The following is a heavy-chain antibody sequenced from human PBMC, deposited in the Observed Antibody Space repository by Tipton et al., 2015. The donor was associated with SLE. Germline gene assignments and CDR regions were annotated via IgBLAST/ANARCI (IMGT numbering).Heavy chain of an antibody. J-gene: IGHJ3*01. Sequence: QLVQSGAEVKKPGESLKISCKGSGYSFTSYWIGWVRQMPGKGLEWMGLIYPDDSDTKYSPSFQGQVTISTDKSISTVYLQWRSLEASASAMYYCARLADQDAFDVWGQGTMVTVSS. CDR3: ARLADQDAFDV. CDR2: IYPDDSDT. V-gene: IGHV5-51*03. CDR1: GYSFTSYW.